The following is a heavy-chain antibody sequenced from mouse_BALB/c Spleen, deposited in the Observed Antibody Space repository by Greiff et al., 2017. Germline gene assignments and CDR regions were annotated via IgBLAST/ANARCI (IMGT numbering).Heavy chain of an antibody. D-gene: IGHD1-1*01. CDR1: GYTFTSYW. Sequence: VQLQQSGAELVRPGASVKLSCKASGYTFTSYWINWVKQRPGQGLEWIGNIYPSDSYTNYNQKFKDKATLTVDKSSSTAYMQLGSPTSGDSAVYYCTRHYYGSSLYYFDYWGQGTTLTVSS. V-gene: IGHV1-69*02. CDR2: IYPSDSYT. CDR3: TRHYYGSSLYYFDY. J-gene: IGHJ2*01.